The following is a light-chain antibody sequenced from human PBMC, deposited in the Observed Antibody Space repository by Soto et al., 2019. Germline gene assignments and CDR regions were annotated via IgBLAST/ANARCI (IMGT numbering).Light chain of an antibody. CDR3: QSYDSSLSGYVV. J-gene: IGLJ2*01. CDR2: GNS. Sequence: QSVLTQPPSVSGAPGQRVTISCTGSSSNIGAGYDLHWYQQLPGTAPKLLIYGNSNGPSGVPDRFSGSKSGTSASLAITGLQAEDEADYYCQSYDSSLSGYVVFGGGTKVTVL. V-gene: IGLV1-40*01. CDR1: SSNIGAGYD.